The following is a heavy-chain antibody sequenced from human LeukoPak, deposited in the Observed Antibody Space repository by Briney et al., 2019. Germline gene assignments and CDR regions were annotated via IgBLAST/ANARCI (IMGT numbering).Heavy chain of an antibody. D-gene: IGHD4-11*01. CDR3: ARLSSNYVSNFGY. CDR1: GGSISSSSYY. V-gene: IGHV4-39*01. Sequence: PSETLSLTCTVSGGSISSSSYYRGWIRQPPGKGLEWIGSIYYSGSTYYNPSLKSRVTISVDTSKNQFSLKLSSVTAADTAVYYCARLSSNYVSNFGYWGQGTLVTVSS. CDR2: IYYSGST. J-gene: IGHJ4*02.